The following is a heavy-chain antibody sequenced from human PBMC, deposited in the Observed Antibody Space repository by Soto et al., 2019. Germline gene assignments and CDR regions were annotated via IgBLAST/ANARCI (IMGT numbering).Heavy chain of an antibody. D-gene: IGHD3-10*01. CDR3: AREKDYYGSGEWDY. CDR1: GYTFTGYY. J-gene: IGHJ4*02. V-gene: IGHV1-2*04. CDR2: INPNSGGT. Sequence: ASVKVSCKASGYTFTGYYMHWVRQAPGQGLEWMGWINPNSGGTNYAQKFQGWVTMTRDTSISTAYLELSRLRSDDTAVYYCAREKDYYGSGEWDYWGQGTLVTVSS.